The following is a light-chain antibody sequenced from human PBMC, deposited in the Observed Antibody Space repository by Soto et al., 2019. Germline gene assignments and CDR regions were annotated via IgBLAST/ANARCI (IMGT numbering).Light chain of an antibody. V-gene: IGLV2-14*01. J-gene: IGLJ2*01. Sequence: QSALTQPASVSGSPGQSITISCTGTASDVGRYKFVSWYQQHPGKAPKLLIYEVRNRPSGVSSRFSGSKSGTTASLTISGLQTEDEASYYCSSSTDTDTLVVFGGGTKVTVL. CDR2: EVR. CDR3: SSSTDTDTLVV. CDR1: ASDVGRYKF.